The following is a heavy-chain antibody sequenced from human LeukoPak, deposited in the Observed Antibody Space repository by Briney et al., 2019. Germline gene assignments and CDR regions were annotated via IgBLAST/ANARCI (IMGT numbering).Heavy chain of an antibody. CDR3: ARAPNSGTLGEDY. Sequence: GGSLRLSCAASGFTFRSYWMSWVRQAPGKGLEWVANIKQDGSEKYYVDSVKGRFTISRDDSKNSLYLQMNSLKTEDTAVYYCARAPNSGTLGEDYWGQGTLVTVSS. D-gene: IGHD1-26*01. CDR1: GFTFRSYW. CDR2: IKQDGSEK. V-gene: IGHV3-7*03. J-gene: IGHJ4*02.